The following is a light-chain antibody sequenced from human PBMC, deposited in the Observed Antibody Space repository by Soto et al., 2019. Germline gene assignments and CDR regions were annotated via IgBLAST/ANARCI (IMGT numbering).Light chain of an antibody. Sequence: IVLTQSPATLSLSPGERATLSCRASQRVSSYLAWYQQKPGQAPRLLIYDASNRATGIPARFSGSGSGTDFTLTNSSLEPEDFAVYYCQQRSNWPWTFGQGTKVEIK. V-gene: IGKV3-11*01. J-gene: IGKJ1*01. CDR1: QRVSSY. CDR3: QQRSNWPWT. CDR2: DAS.